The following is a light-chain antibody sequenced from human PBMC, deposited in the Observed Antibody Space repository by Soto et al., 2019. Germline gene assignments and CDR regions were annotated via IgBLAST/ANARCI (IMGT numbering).Light chain of an antibody. J-gene: IGLJ1*01. CDR1: GSNIGGNT. CDR3: AAWDDSLNGDV. CDR2: SNN. V-gene: IGLV1-44*01. Sequence: QSVLTQPPSASETPGQTVSISCSGSGSNIGGNTVNWYQHLPGTAPKLLIYSNNQRPSGVPDRFSGSKSGTSASLAISGLQSEDEADYYCAAWDDSLNGDVFGTGTKVTVL.